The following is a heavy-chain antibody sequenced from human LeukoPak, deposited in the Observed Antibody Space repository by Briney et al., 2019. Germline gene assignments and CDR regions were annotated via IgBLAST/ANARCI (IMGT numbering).Heavy chain of an antibody. D-gene: IGHD3-3*01. V-gene: IGHV3-48*01. Sequence: GGSLRLSCAPSGFTFSSYSMNWVRHAPGRGLEWVSYIISSRSNIYHADSAKGRFTISRDNAKNSLYLQMNSLRAEDTAVYYCARGEDFWSGSYFDYWGQGTLVTVSS. CDR2: IISSRSNI. CDR1: GFTFSSYS. J-gene: IGHJ4*02. CDR3: ARGEDFWSGSYFDY.